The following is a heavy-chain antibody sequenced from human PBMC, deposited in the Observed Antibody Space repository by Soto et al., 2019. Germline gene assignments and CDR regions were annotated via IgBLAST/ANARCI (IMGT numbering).Heavy chain of an antibody. V-gene: IGHV1-18*01. CDR2: ISAYNGNT. Sequence: ASVKVSCKASGYTFTSYGISWVRQAPGQGLEWMGWISAYNGNTNYAQKLQGRVTMTTDTSTSTAYMELRSLRSDDTAVYYCARDKRFCSGGICYRWLDPWGQGTLVTVSS. J-gene: IGHJ5*02. D-gene: IGHD2-15*01. CDR1: GYTFTSYG. CDR3: ARDKRFCSGGICYRWLDP.